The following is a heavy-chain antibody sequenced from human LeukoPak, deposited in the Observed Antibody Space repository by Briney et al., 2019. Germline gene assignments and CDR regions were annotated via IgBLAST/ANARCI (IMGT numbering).Heavy chain of an antibody. D-gene: IGHD5-18*01. V-gene: IGHV4-39*01. CDR1: GGSISSSSYY. CDR2: IYYSGST. J-gene: IGHJ4*02. CDR3: ARHVKTAMVEFDY. Sequence: SETLSLTCTVSGGSISSSSYYWGWIRQPPGKGLEWIGSIYYSGSTYYNPSLKSRVTISVDTFKNQFSLKLSSVTAADTAVYYCARHVKTAMVEFDYWGQGTLVAVSS.